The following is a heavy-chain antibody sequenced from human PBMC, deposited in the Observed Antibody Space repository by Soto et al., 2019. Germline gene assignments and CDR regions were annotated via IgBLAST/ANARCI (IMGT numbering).Heavy chain of an antibody. Sequence: SETLSLTCTVSGGSVSSGSYYWSWIRQPPGKGLEWIGYIYYSGSTNYNPSLKSRVTISVDTSKNQFSLKLSSVTAADTAVYYCARDLRRYYDSSGFAAFDIWGQGTMVTVSS. CDR2: IYYSGST. CDR1: GGSVSSGSYY. V-gene: IGHV4-61*01. J-gene: IGHJ3*02. D-gene: IGHD3-22*01. CDR3: ARDLRRYYDSSGFAAFDI.